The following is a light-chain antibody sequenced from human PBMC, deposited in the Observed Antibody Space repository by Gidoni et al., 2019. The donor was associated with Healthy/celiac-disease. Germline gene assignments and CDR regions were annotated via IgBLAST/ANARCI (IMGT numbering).Light chain of an antibody. CDR2: GNS. J-gene: IGLJ2*01. V-gene: IGLV1-40*01. CDR3: QSYDSSLSGVV. CDR1: SSNIVAGYD. Sequence: QSVLTQPPPVSGAPGQRVTISCTGSSSNIVAGYDVHWYQQLPGTAPKLLIYGNSNRPSGVPDRFSGSKSGTSASLAITGLQAEDEADYYCQSYDSSLSGVVFGGGTKLTVL.